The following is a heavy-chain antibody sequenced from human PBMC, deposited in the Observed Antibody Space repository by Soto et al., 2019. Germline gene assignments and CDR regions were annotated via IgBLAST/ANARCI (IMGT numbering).Heavy chain of an antibody. CDR2: IYSDGTT. CDR3: SRVGCSNSKCYTRGMDV. Sequence: PSETLSLTCTVSGGSISGYYWSLVRQPAGKGLEWVGRIYSDGTTNYSPSLNSRVTMSLDTSKDQFSLHLNSVTAADTAVYYCSRVGCSNSKCYTRGMDVWGQGTTVTVSS. CDR1: GGSISGYY. D-gene: IGHD2-2*01. V-gene: IGHV4-4*07. J-gene: IGHJ6*02.